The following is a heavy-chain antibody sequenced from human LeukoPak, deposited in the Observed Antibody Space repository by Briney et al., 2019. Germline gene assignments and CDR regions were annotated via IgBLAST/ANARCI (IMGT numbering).Heavy chain of an antibody. J-gene: IGHJ4*02. Sequence: GASVKVSCKASGYTFTSYAMHWVRQAPGQRLEWMGWINAGNGNTKYSQKFQGRVTITRDTSASTAYMELSSLRSEDTAVYYCARVADGVVTAIYYWGQGTLVTVSS. CDR1: GYTFTSYA. CDR2: INAGNGNT. D-gene: IGHD2-21*02. V-gene: IGHV1-3*01. CDR3: ARVADGVVTAIYY.